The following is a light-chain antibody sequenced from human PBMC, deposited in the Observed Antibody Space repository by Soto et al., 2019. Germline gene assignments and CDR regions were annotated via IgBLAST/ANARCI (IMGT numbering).Light chain of an antibody. CDR2: AAS. Sequence: DIQMTQSPSSLSASVGDRVTITCRASQSISSSLNWYQQRPGKAPKLLIYAASTLETGVPSRFSGSGSGTDFTLTISSLQPEDFATYYCQQSHSTPPDFGGGTKVEI. V-gene: IGKV1-39*01. J-gene: IGKJ4*01. CDR3: QQSHSTPPD. CDR1: QSISSS.